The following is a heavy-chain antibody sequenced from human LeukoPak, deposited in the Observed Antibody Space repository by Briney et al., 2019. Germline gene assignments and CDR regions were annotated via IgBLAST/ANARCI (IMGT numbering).Heavy chain of an antibody. CDR2: IIPVFGTA. V-gene: IGHV1-69*13. Sequence: ASVKVSCKASGGTFSSYAISWVRQAPGQGLEWMGGIIPVFGTANYAQKFQGRVTITADESTSTAYMELSSLRSEDTAVYYCARSRDTAMVTFFDYWGQGTLVTVSS. CDR3: ARSRDTAMVTFFDY. CDR1: GGTFSSYA. D-gene: IGHD5-18*01. J-gene: IGHJ4*02.